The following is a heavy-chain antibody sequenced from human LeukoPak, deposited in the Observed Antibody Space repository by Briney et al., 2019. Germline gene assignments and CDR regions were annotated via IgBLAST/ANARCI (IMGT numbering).Heavy chain of an antibody. CDR1: GFTFSNYW. Sequence: GGSLRLSCVASGFTFSNYWMHWVRQPPGKGLVWVSRIYVDGRTTNYADSVKGRFTISRDNAKNTVYLEMNSLSVEDTATYYCVRDFRSADLWGQGTLVTVTS. V-gene: IGHV3-74*01. CDR2: IYVDGRTT. CDR3: VRDFRSADL. J-gene: IGHJ5*02.